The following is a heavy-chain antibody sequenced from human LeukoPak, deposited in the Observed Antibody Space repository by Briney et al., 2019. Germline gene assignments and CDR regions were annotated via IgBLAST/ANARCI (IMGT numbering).Heavy chain of an antibody. CDR2: ISYDGGDT. Sequence: PGRSLRLSCGASGFIFSSYSLHWVRQAPGKGLEWVAAISYDGGDTYYADSVKGRFTISRDNSKNTLYLQMESLRAEDTAVYYCARGRYSGYDSGYFDYWVQGTLVTVCS. CDR3: ARGRYSGYDSGYFDY. CDR1: GFIFSSYS. V-gene: IGHV3-30*04. D-gene: IGHD5-12*01. J-gene: IGHJ4*02.